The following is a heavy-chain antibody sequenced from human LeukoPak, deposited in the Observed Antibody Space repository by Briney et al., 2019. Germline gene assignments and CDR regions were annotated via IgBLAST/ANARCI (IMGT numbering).Heavy chain of an antibody. D-gene: IGHD4-23*01. V-gene: IGHV6-1*01. CDR3: ARDPVASYYYYYGMDV. CDR1: GNSVSSNSAA. J-gene: IGHJ6*02. Sequence: SQTLSLTCAISGNSVSSNSAAWNWIRQSPSRGLEWLGRTYYRSKWYNDYAVSVKSRITINPDTSKNQFSLQLNSVTPEDTAVYYCARDPVASYYYYYGMDVWGQGTTVTVSS. CDR2: TYYRSKWYN.